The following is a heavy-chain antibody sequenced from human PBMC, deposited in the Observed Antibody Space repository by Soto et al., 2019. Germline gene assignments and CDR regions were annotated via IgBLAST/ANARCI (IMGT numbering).Heavy chain of an antibody. CDR2: IYYSGST. CDR3: ARLVGVAVAGTYQPGNWFDP. V-gene: IGHV4-39*01. Sequence: SETLSLTCTVSGGSISSSSYYWGWIRQPPGKGLEWIGSIYYSGSTYYNPSLKSRVTISVDTSKNQFSLKLSSVTAADTAVYYCARLVGVAVAGTYQPGNWFDPWGQGTLVTVSS. D-gene: IGHD6-19*01. CDR1: GGSISSSSYY. J-gene: IGHJ5*02.